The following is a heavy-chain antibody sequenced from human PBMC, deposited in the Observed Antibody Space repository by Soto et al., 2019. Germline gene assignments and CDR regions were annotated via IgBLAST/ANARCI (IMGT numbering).Heavy chain of an antibody. CDR1: GFTFSSYA. CDR3: AKDGRAYSSSSSWFDP. CDR2: ISGSGGST. D-gene: IGHD6-6*01. J-gene: IGHJ5*02. Sequence: VQLVESGGGVVQPGRSLRLSCAASGFTFSSYAMHWVRQAPGKGLEWVSAISGSGGSTYYADSVKGRFTISRDNSKNTLYLQMNSLRAEDTAVYYCAKDGRAYSSSSSWFDPWGQGTLVTVSS. V-gene: IGHV3-23*04.